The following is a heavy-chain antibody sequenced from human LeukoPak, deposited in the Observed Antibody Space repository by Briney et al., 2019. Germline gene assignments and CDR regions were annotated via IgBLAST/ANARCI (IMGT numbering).Heavy chain of an antibody. CDR1: GGSISNYY. V-gene: IGHV4-59*01. Sequence: SGTLSLTCTVSGGSISNYYWNWIRQPPGKGLEWIGYIFYSGSTNYNPSLKTRVTISVDTSKNQFSLRLSSVTAADTAVYYCARNSGWPRVWFDPWGQGTLVTVSS. J-gene: IGHJ5*02. D-gene: IGHD6-19*01. CDR2: IFYSGST. CDR3: ARNSGWPRVWFDP.